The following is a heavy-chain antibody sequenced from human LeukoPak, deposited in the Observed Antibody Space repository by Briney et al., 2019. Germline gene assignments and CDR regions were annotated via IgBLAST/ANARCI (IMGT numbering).Heavy chain of an antibody. CDR1: GFTFSSYG. CDR3: AKDYCSSTSCKTIDY. CDR2: ISHDGSNK. V-gene: IGHV3-30*18. J-gene: IGHJ4*02. Sequence: PGRSLRLSCAASGFTFSSYGMHWVRQAPGKGLEWVALISHDGSNKYYADSVKGRFTISRDNSKNTLYLQMNSLRAEDTAVYYCAKDYCSSTSCKTIDYWGQGTLVTVSS. D-gene: IGHD2-2*01.